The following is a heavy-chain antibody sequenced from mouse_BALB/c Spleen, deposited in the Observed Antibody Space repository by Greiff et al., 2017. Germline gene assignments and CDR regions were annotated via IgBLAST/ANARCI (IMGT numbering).Heavy chain of an antibody. D-gene: IGHD2-14*01. CDR2: ISSGGST. CDR3: ARGYGDYFDY. CDR1: GFTFSSYA. J-gene: IGHJ2*01. V-gene: IGHV5-6-5*01. Sequence: DVMLVESGGGLVKPGGSLKLSCAASGFTFSSYAMSWVRQTPEKRLEWVASISSGGSTYYPDSVKGRFTISRDNARNILYLQMSSLRSEDTAMYYGARGYGDYFDYWGQGTTLTVSS.